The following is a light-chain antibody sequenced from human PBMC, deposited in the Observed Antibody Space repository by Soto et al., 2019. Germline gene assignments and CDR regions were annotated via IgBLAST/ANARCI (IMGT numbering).Light chain of an antibody. CDR1: SGSIASNY. CDR3: QSYDSSNHGV. J-gene: IGLJ3*02. Sequence: NFMLTQPHSVSESPGKTVTISCTRSSGSIASNYVQWYQQRPGSAPTTVIYEDNQRPSGVPDRFSGSIDSSSNSASLIISGLKTEDEADYYCQSYDSSNHGVFGGGTKVTVL. V-gene: IGLV6-57*03. CDR2: EDN.